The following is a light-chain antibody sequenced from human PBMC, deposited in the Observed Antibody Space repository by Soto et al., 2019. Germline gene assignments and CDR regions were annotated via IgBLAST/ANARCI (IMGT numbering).Light chain of an antibody. J-gene: IGKJ4*01. Sequence: ESVLTQSPGTLSLSRGERATLSCRASESVGSSYLAWYQQKPGQAPRLLIFGASSRAAGIPDRFSGSGSGTDFTLTISRLEPEDSAVYYCQQYGGSPGTFGQGTKVEIK. CDR3: QQYGGSPGT. V-gene: IGKV3-20*01. CDR1: ESVGSSY. CDR2: GAS.